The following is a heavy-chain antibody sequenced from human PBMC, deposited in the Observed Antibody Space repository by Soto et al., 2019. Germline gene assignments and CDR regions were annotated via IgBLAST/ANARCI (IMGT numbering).Heavy chain of an antibody. D-gene: IGHD1-26*01. J-gene: IGHJ5*02. Sequence: EVQLVESGGGLVKPGGSLRLSCAASGFTFSSYSMNWVRQAPGKGLEWVSSISSSSSYIYYADSVKGRFTISRDNSKKPLYLQMNSLRAEDTAVYYCARVVVGADTWGQGTLVTVSS. CDR2: ISSSSSYI. CDR1: GFTFSSYS. V-gene: IGHV3-21*01. CDR3: ARVVVGADT.